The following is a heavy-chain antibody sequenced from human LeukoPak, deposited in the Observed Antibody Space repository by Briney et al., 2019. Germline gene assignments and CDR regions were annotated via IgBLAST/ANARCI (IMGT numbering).Heavy chain of an antibody. CDR2: ISAYNGNT. J-gene: IGHJ4*02. D-gene: IGHD2-2*01. V-gene: IGHV1-18*01. Sequence: GASVKVSCKASGYTFTSYGISWVRQAPGQGLEWMGWISAYNGNTNYAQKLQGRVTMTTDTSTSTAYMELRSLRSDDTAVYYCARDRGSRGYCSSTSCPNLDYWGQGTLVTVSS. CDR3: ARDRGSRGYCSSTSCPNLDY. CDR1: GYTFTSYG.